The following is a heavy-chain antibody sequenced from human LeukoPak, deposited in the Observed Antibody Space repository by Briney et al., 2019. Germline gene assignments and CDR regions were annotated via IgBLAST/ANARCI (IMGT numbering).Heavy chain of an antibody. CDR3: ATAQHCSGGTCYAWTDAFHV. J-gene: IGHJ3*01. V-gene: IGHV1-2*02. D-gene: IGHD2-15*01. CDR2: VHLNGGGT. Sequence: GASVKVSCTASGHICTVDSIHWVRQAPGQGLEWLGWVHLNGGGTYRAQKFQGRVTMTKGSSISTASMELSGLTSDDTAVYYCATAQHCSGGTCYAWTDAFHVWGQGTMVIVSS. CDR1: GHICTVDS.